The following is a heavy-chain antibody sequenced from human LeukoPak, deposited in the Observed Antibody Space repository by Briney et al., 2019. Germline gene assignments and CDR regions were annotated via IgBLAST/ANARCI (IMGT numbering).Heavy chain of an antibody. CDR2: IYTSGST. J-gene: IGHJ4*02. V-gene: IGHV4-4*07. CDR3: ARSATVTTGYFDY. D-gene: IGHD4-17*01. Sequence: KPSETLSLTCTVSGGSISSYYWSWIRQPAGKGLEWIGRIYTSGSTNYNASLKSRVSMSVDTSKNQFSLKLTSMTAAETAVYYCARSATVTTGYFDYWGQGALVTVSS. CDR1: GGSISSYY.